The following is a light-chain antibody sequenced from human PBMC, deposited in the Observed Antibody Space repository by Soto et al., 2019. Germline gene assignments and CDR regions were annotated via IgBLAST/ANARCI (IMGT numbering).Light chain of an antibody. CDR2: GNS. CDR3: QSFDSSRFYV. J-gene: IGLJ1*01. Sequence: QSMLTQTPSVSGAPGQRFTISCTGSISNIGTGYDVHWYQQLPGTAPKLLIYGNSNRPSGVPDRFSGSKSGTSASLAITGLQAEDEADYYCQSFDSSRFYVFGTGTKV. V-gene: IGLV1-40*01. CDR1: ISNIGTGYD.